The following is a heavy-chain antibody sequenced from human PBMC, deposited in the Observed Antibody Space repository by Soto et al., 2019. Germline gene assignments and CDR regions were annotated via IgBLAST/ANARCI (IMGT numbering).Heavy chain of an antibody. V-gene: IGHV1-69*12. D-gene: IGHD5-12*01. J-gene: IGHJ3*02. CDR1: GGTFSSYA. CDR3: ASGAVEMATITAFDI. CDR2: IIPIFGTA. Sequence: QVQLVQSGAEVKKPGSSVKVSCKASGGTFSSYAISWVRQAPGQGLEWMGGIIPIFGTANYAQKFQGRVTLTADEARSVPNMELSSLRSEDTAVYYCASGAVEMATITAFDIWGQGTMVTVSS.